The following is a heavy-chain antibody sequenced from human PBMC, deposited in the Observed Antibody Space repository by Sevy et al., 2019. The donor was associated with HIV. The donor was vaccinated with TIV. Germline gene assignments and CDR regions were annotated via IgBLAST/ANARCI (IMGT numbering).Heavy chain of an antibody. Sequence: GGSLRLSCAASAFTFSHYAMHWVRQAPGKGLEWVAFIHFDGSDKYYGDSLKCRFTSSRDNSMYMLYLQMNSLRAEDTAVYYCTKNTAAAGTGGFHYWGQGTRVTDSS. CDR3: TKNTAAAGTGGFHY. J-gene: IGHJ4*02. CDR2: IHFDGSDK. D-gene: IGHD6-13*01. CDR1: AFTFSHYA. V-gene: IGHV3-30*02.